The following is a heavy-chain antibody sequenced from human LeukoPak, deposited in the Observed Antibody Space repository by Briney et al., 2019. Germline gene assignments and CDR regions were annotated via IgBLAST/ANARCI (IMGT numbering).Heavy chain of an antibody. D-gene: IGHD6-13*01. CDR1: GYTFTGYY. CDR3: ASDGYSSSWYVR. Sequence: ASVKVSCKASGYTFTGYYMHWVRQAPGQGLEWMGRINPNSGGKTYAQKLQGRVTMTRDTSISTAYMELSRLRSDDTAVYYCASDGYSSSWYVRWGQGTLVTVSS. V-gene: IGHV1-2*06. CDR2: INPNSGGK. J-gene: IGHJ4*02.